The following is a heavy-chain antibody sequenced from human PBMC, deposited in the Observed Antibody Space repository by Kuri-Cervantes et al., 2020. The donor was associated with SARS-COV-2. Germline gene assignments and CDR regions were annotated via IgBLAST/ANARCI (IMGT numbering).Heavy chain of an antibody. CDR1: GGSINSSSYY. CDR3: ARGEVIAAAGTLIKAPFDY. J-gene: IGHJ4*02. CDR2: IYYSGST. V-gene: IGHV4-39*07. Sequence: SETLSPTCTVSGGSINSSSYYWGWIRQPPGKGLEWIGGIYYSGSTYYSPSLQSRVTISVDTSMNPFSLKLSSVTAADTAVYFCARGEVIAAAGTLIKAPFDYWGQGTLVTVSS. D-gene: IGHD6-13*01.